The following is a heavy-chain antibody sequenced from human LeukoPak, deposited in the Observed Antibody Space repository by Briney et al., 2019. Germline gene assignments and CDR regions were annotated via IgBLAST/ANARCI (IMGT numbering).Heavy chain of an antibody. CDR1: GGSISTDNW. V-gene: IGHV4-4*02. CDR3: ARNWAY. J-gene: IGHJ4*02. Sequence: PSETLSLTCGVAGGSISTDNWWSWVRQPPGKGLEWIGEIHHSGRSNYNPSLKSRVTVSVDKSKDQFSLKLTSVTAADAAMYYCARNWAYWGQGILVTVSS. D-gene: IGHD3-16*01. CDR2: IHHSGRS.